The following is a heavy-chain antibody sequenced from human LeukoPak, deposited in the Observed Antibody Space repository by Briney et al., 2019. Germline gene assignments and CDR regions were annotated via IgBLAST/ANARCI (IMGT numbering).Heavy chain of an antibody. Sequence: GGSLRLSREAFGFTFNTYWMSWVRQAPGKGLEWVANMKQDNIEKYYVDSVKGRFTISRDNPKNSLYLQMTTLRAEDTAVYYCVRGGGSARWGSPFDLWGQGTLVTVSS. J-gene: IGHJ3*01. CDR2: MKQDNIEK. CDR3: VRGGGSARWGSPFDL. V-gene: IGHV3-7*01. CDR1: GFTFNTYW. D-gene: IGHD3-16*01.